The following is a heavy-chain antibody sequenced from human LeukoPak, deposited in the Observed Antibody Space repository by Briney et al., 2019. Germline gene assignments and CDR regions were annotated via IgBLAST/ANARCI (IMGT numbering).Heavy chain of an antibody. J-gene: IGHJ4*02. CDR2: IIPILGIA. V-gene: IGHV1-69*10. D-gene: IGHD3-22*01. CDR1: GGTFSSYA. Sequence: SVKVSCKASGGTFSSYAISWVRQAPGQGLEWMGGIIPILGIANYAQKFQGRVTITADKSTSTAYMELSSLRSEDTAVYYCARDLDDTYYYDSSGYSFDYWGQGTLVTVSS. CDR3: ARDLDDTYYYDSSGYSFDY.